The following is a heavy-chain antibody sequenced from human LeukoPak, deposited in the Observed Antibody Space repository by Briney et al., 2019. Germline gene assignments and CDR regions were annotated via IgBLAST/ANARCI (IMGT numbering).Heavy chain of an antibody. J-gene: IGHJ5*02. CDR2: IIPIFRTA. V-gene: IGHV1-69*06. CDR3: ARVDPAMAYNWFDP. D-gene: IGHD5-18*01. Sequence: EWXGXIIPIFRTANYAQKFQGTVTITADKSTSTAYMELSSLRSEDTAVYYCARVDPAMAYNWFDPWGQGTRVTVSS.